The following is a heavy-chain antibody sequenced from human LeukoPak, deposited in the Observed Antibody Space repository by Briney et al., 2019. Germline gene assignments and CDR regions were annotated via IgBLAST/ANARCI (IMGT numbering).Heavy chain of an antibody. CDR1: GFTFSSYD. Sequence: GGSLRLSCTASGFTFSSYDVNWVRQAPGKGLEWVSYISTISSTKYYADSVKGRFTISRDNAKNSLYLQMNRLRDEDTGVYYCARVGYYASGPFSYFDYWGQGTLVTVSS. J-gene: IGHJ4*02. V-gene: IGHV3-48*02. CDR3: ARVGYYASGPFSYFDY. D-gene: IGHD3-10*01. CDR2: ISTISSTK.